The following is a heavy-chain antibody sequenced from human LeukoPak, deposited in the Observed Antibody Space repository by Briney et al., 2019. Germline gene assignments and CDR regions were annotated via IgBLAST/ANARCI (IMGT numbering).Heavy chain of an antibody. CDR1: RYTLTELS. J-gene: IGHJ4*02. V-gene: IGHV1-24*01. D-gene: IGHD5-18*01. CDR3: ATDLDGYSYGAFDY. CDR2: FDPEDGET. Sequence: GASVKVSCKVSRYTLTELSMHWVRQAPGKGLEWMGGFDPEDGETIYAQKFQGRVTMTEDTSTDTAYMELSSLRSEDTAVYYCATDLDGYSYGAFDYWGQGTLVTVSS.